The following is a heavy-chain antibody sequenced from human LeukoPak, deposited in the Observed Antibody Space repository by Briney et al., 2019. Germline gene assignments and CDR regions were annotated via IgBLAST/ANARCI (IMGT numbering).Heavy chain of an antibody. Sequence: GGSLRLSCAASGFIFSNHAMHWVRQAPGKGLEWVALIWYDGSNKYYADSVKGRFTISRDNSKNTLYVEMNSLRAEDTAVYYCVRDGAYYYGSGSSYNGLDYWGQGILVSVSS. CDR1: GFIFSNHA. CDR2: IWYDGSNK. J-gene: IGHJ4*02. V-gene: IGHV3-33*01. D-gene: IGHD3-10*01. CDR3: VRDGAYYYGSGSSYNGLDY.